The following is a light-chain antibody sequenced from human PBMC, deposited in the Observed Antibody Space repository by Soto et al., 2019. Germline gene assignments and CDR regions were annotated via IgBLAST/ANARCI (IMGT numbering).Light chain of an antibody. V-gene: IGKV2-28*01. CDR1: QSLRHHNGYYY. Sequence: DIVMTQSPLSLPVTPGEPASISCRSSQSLRHHNGYYYLDWYLQKSGQSPQVLIYLGSNRASGVPDRFSGSGSGTVFTLKISRVEAEDVGVYYCLQTLQAPYSFGQGTKLEIK. CDR2: LGS. J-gene: IGKJ2*01. CDR3: LQTLQAPYS.